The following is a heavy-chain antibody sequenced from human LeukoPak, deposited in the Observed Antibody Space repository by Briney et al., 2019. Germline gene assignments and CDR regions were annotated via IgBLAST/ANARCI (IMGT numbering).Heavy chain of an antibody. CDR1: GFTFSNYA. V-gene: IGHV3-23*01. D-gene: IGHD3-10*02. J-gene: IGHJ6*04. CDR2: ISGSGGDT. Sequence: GRSLRLSCAASGFTFSNYAMSWVRQAPGKGLEWVSAISGSGGDTFYTDSVKGRFTISRDNAKNSLYLQMNSLRAEDTAVYYCAELGITMIGGVWGKGTTVTISS. CDR3: AELGITMIGGV.